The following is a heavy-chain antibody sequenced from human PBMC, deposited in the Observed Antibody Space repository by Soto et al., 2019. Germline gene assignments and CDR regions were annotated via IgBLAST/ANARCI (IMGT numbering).Heavy chain of an antibody. CDR2: FDPQDDET. J-gene: IGHJ4*02. V-gene: IGHV1-24*01. CDR3: ATDAGDYYEASGYYFDF. Sequence: QVQLVQSGAEVKKPGASVKVSCKVSGHSLTEISMHWVRQAPGEGLEWMGGFDPQDDETTYAQRFQGRVTMTEDTSTDPAYMELGSLRSEDTAVYYCATDAGDYYEASGYYFDFWGQGTLITVSS. CDR1: GHSLTEIS. D-gene: IGHD3-22*01.